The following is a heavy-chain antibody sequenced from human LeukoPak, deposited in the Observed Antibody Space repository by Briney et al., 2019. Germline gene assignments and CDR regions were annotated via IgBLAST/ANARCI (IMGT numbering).Heavy chain of an antibody. CDR3: ANFDGSSQAFHL. CDR2: VLYDGSKK. D-gene: IGHD6-13*01. CDR1: GFTFSNFG. V-gene: IGHV3-30*18. Sequence: QAGGSLRLSCAASGFTFSNFGMHWVRQAPGKGLEWVAAVLYDGSKKFYSDSVKGRFSIYRDNSNYTLFVQMHSLRPDDTAVYYCANFDGSSQAFHLWGQGTMVTVSS. J-gene: IGHJ3*01.